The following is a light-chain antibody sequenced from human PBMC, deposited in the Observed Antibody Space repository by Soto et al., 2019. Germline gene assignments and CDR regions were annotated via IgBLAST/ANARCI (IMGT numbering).Light chain of an antibody. CDR1: QSVSSN. J-gene: IGKJ1*01. CDR2: GAS. V-gene: IGKV3-15*01. CDR3: QQYNNWPRT. Sequence: EIVMTQSPATLSVSPGERATLSCRASQSVSSNLAWYQQKPGQAPRLLIYGASTRATGIPARFSGSRSGTEFTLTISSPQSEDCAVYYWQQYNNWPRTFGQGTKVEIK.